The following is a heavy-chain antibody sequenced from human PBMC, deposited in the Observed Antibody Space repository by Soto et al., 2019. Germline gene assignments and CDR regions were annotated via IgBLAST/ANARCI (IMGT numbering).Heavy chain of an antibody. J-gene: IGHJ6*02. D-gene: IGHD3-16*01. CDR2: ISGSSTI. Sequence: EVQLVESGGGLVQPGGSLRVSCAASGFTFSSYSINWVRQAPGKGLEWVSYISGSSTIYYADSVKGRFTISRDNAKNTLYLQMNSMRDEDTAVDYWARLGLGLFGMDVWGPGPTVPVS. CDR1: GFTFSSYS. V-gene: IGHV3-48*02. CDR3: ARLGLGLFGMDV.